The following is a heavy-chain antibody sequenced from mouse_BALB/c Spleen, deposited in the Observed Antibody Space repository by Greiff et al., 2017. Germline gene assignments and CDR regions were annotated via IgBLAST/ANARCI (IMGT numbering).Heavy chain of an antibody. CDR1: EYEFPSHD. CDR3: ARHYGNYAWFAY. D-gene: IGHD2-1*01. J-gene: IGHJ3*01. V-gene: IGHV5-2*01. Sequence: DVKLVESGGGLVQPGESLKLSCESNEYEFPSHDMSWVRKTPEKSLELVAAINSDGGSTYYPDTMERRFIISRDNTKKTLYLQMSSLRSEDTALYYCARHYGNYAWFAYWGQGTLVTVSA. CDR2: INSDGGST.